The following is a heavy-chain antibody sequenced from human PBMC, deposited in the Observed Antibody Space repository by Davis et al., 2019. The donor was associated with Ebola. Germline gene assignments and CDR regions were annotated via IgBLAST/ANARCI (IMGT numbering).Heavy chain of an antibody. CDR1: GFTVSRNY. J-gene: IGHJ4*02. D-gene: IGHD3-10*01. Sequence: GESLKISCAASGFTVSRNYMSWVRQAPGKGLEWVSVIYSGGSTYYADSVKGRFTISRDNSKNTLYLQMNSLRAEDTAVYYCARDLSASELLWFGLFDYWGQGTLVTVSS. V-gene: IGHV3-66*01. CDR3: ARDLSASELLWFGLFDY. CDR2: IYSGGST.